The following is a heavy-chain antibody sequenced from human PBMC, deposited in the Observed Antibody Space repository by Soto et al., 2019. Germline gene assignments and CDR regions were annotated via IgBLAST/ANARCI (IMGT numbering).Heavy chain of an antibody. Sequence: EVQLVQSGAEVKKPGESLKISCQGSGYTITHYWIGWVRQMPGKGLEWMGIIYPGDSDTRYSPSFQGQVTISADRSISTAYLQWSSLKAPDTAMYYCARKSASGTESWFDPWGQGTLVTVSS. CDR2: IYPGDSDT. CDR3: ARKSASGTESWFDP. CDR1: GYTITHYW. J-gene: IGHJ5*02. V-gene: IGHV5-51*01. D-gene: IGHD6-13*01.